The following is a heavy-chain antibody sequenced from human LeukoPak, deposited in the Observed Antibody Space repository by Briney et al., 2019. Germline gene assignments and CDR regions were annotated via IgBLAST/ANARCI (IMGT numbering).Heavy chain of an antibody. Sequence: GGSLRVSCAASGFTFSSYSMNWVRQAPGKGLEWVSSISSGSSYIYYADSVKGRFTISRDNAKNTLYLQMNSLRAEDTAVYYCARASYDSSGYYYYYYMDVWGKGTTVTVSS. D-gene: IGHD3-22*01. CDR2: ISSGSSYI. J-gene: IGHJ6*03. CDR3: ARASYDSSGYYYYYYMDV. V-gene: IGHV3-21*01. CDR1: GFTFSSYS.